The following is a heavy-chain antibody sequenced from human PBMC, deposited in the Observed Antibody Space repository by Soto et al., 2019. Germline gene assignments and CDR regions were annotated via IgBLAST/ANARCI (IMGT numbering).Heavy chain of an antibody. CDR1: GGTFSSYA. D-gene: IGHD2-21*02. CDR3: AIPILAYCGGDCYFHYGMDV. J-gene: IGHJ6*02. V-gene: IGHV1-69*01. CDR2: IIPIFGTA. Sequence: QVQLVQSGAEVKKPGSSVKVSCKASGGTFSSYAISWVRQAPGQGLEWMGGIIPIFGTANYAQKFQGRVTITADESTSTAYMELSGLRSEDTAVYYCAIPILAYCGGDCYFHYGMDVWGQGTTVTVSS.